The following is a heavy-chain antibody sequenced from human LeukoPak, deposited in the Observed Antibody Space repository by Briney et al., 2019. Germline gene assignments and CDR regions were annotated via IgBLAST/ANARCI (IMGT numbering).Heavy chain of an antibody. CDR2: IYYSGSA. CDR3: ARVGVDYSGNIIKYFFDY. V-gene: IGHV4-59*01. CDR1: GGSISSYQ. D-gene: IGHD4-23*01. Sequence: SETLSLTCTVSGGSISSYQWSWIRQPPGKGLEWIGNIYYSGSANYNPSLKSRVTISVDTSKNQFSLKLSPVTAADTAVYYCARVGVDYSGNIIKYFFDYWGQGTLVTVSS. J-gene: IGHJ4*02.